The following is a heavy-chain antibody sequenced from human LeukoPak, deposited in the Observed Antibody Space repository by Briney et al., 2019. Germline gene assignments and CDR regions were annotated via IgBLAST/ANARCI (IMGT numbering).Heavy chain of an antibody. J-gene: IGHJ6*03. Sequence: PGGSLRLSCAASGFTFSDYYMSWIRQAPGKGLEWVSFISSSGSTIYYADSVKGRFTISRDNAKNSLYLQMNSLRAEDTAVYYCARVGYCSRTSCYTGFYYYYYMDVWGKGTTVSVSS. CDR3: ARVGYCSRTSCYTGFYYYYYMDV. V-gene: IGHV3-11*04. CDR2: ISSSGSTI. CDR1: GFTFSDYY. D-gene: IGHD2-2*02.